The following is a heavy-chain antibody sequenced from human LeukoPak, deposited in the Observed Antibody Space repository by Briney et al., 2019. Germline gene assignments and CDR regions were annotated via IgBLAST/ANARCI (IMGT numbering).Heavy chain of an antibody. CDR3: ARHLVVIGYSSGPGAFDI. Sequence: PSETLSLTCTVSGVSISSYYWSWIRQPPGKGLEWIGYGGSTNYNPSLKSRVTISVDTSKNQFSLKLSSVTAADTAVYYCARHLVVIGYSSGPGAFDIWGQGTMVTVSS. J-gene: IGHJ3*02. CDR1: GVSISSYY. V-gene: IGHV4-59*08. D-gene: IGHD5-18*01. CDR2: GGST.